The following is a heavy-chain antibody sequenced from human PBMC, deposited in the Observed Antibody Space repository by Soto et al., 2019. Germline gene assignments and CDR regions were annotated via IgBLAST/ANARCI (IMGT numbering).Heavy chain of an antibody. V-gene: IGHV3-64D*06. CDR3: VSIYGSGWYGY. CDR2: LSSNGDYT. J-gene: IGHJ4*02. CDR1: GFTFSSFS. Sequence: GSLRLSCSASGFTFSSFSMHWVRQAPGEGLEYVSALSSNGDYTYYADSVKGRFTISRDNSKNTLYLQMSSLRAEDTAVYYCVSIYGSGWYGYWGQGVLVTVSS. D-gene: IGHD6-19*01.